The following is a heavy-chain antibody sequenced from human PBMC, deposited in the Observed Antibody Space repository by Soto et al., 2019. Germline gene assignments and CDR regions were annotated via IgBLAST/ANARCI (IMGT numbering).Heavy chain of an antibody. CDR3: ARTPPYSSYLDS. J-gene: IGHJ4*02. V-gene: IGHV4-31*03. CDR2: ISYSGGT. Sequence: PSETLSLTCTVSGGTTSSGGYHWSLIRPHPGKGLEWIGYISYSGGTYSNPSLKSRVTLSVDTSNNLFSLKLTSVTAADTAVYYGARTPPYSSYLDSWGQGVLVTVSS. D-gene: IGHD4-4*01. CDR1: GGTTSSGGYH.